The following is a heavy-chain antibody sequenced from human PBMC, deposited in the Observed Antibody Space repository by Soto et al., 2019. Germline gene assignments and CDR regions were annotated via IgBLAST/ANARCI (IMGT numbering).Heavy chain of an antibody. V-gene: IGHV4-31*03. D-gene: IGHD2-2*01. Sequence: QVQLQESGPGLVKPSQTLSLTCTVSGGSISSGGYYWSWIPQHPGKGLEWIGYIYYSGSTYYNPSLRSRVTISLETSKTKFSLKRSFLTAADRAVYYWARGSASANDFDYWGQGTLVTVSS. CDR2: IYYSGST. CDR3: ARGSASANDFDY. CDR1: GGSISSGGYY. J-gene: IGHJ4*02.